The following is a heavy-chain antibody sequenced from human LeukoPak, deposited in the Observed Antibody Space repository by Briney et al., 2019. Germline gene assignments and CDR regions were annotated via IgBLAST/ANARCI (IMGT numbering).Heavy chain of an antibody. D-gene: IGHD6-13*01. V-gene: IGHV3-23*01. CDR1: GFTFSSYA. CDR2: ISGSGGST. Sequence: QTGGSLRLSCAASGFTFSSYALSWVRQAPGKGLEWVSAISGSGGSTYYADSVKGRFTISRDNSKNTLYLQMNGLRAEDTAVYYCAKDIDIAAGGPIDYWGQGTLVTVSS. J-gene: IGHJ4*02. CDR3: AKDIDIAAGGPIDY.